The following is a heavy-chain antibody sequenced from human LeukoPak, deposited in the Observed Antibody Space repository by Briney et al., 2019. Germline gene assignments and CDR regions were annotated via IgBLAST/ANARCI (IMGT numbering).Heavy chain of an antibody. J-gene: IGHJ4*02. CDR3: ARGGSPYRYFDY. CDR2: INAGNDNT. V-gene: IGHV1-3*01. CDR1: GYTFTSYA. Sequence: ASVRVSCKASGYTFTSYAMHWVRQAPGQRLEWMGWINAGNDNTKYSQKFQGRVTITRDTSASTAYMELSSLRSEDTAVYYCARGGSPYRYFDYWGQGTLVTVSS. D-gene: IGHD2-15*01.